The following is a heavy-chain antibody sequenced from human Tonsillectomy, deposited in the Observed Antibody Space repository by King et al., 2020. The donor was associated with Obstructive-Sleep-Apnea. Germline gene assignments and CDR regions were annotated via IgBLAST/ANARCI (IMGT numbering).Heavy chain of an antibody. CDR3: AREGRWLQFRGDDY. J-gene: IGHJ4*02. Sequence: LQLQESGPGLVKPSETLSLTCTVSGGSISSSNYYWSWIRQPPGKGLEWIGSIYYSGSTYYNPSLRSRVTISVDTSKNQFSLKVTSVTAADTAVYYCAREGRWLQFRGDDYWGQGTLVTVSS. CDR2: IYYSGST. CDR1: GGSISSSNYY. D-gene: IGHD5-24*01. V-gene: IGHV4-39*07.